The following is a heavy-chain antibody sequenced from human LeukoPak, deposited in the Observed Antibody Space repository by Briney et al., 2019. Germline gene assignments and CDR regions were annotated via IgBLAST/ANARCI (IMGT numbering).Heavy chain of an antibody. J-gene: IGHJ3*02. CDR3: ARDHDYGDYARASDI. Sequence: SETLTLTCNVSGGSINRFYWSWIRQPPGKRLEWIGYIYYSGSTYYNPSLKSRVTISVDTSKTQFSLRLSSVTAADTAVYYCARDHDYGDYARASDIWGERRTVTVSS. CDR2: IYYSGST. CDR1: GGSINRFY. D-gene: IGHD4-17*01. V-gene: IGHV4-30-4*08.